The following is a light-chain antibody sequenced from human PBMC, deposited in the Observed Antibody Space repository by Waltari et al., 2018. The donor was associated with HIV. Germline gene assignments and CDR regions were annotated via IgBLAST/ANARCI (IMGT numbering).Light chain of an antibody. CDR1: SSEDGGYSY. CDR2: EVS. Sequence: QSALAQPPSASVSPGQSVTISCPGNSSEDGGYSYVSWYHQHPGKAPKLMIYEVSKRPSGVPDRFSGSKSGNAASLTVSGLQAEDEADYYCSSYAGSNNVIFGGGTKLTVL. J-gene: IGLJ2*01. V-gene: IGLV2-8*01. CDR3: SSYAGSNNVI.